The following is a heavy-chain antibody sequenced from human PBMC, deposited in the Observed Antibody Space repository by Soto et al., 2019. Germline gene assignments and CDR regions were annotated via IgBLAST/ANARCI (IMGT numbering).Heavy chain of an antibody. V-gene: IGHV2-5*02. CDR1: GFSLSTSGVG. CDR2: IYWDDDK. CDR3: AHKKRKTYYDILTGYYWTAWFDP. D-gene: IGHD3-9*01. Sequence: VSGPTLVNPTQTLTLTCTFSGFSLSTSGVGVGWIRQPPGKALEWLALIYWDDDKRYSPSLKSRLTITKDTSKNQVVLTMTNMDPVDTATYYCAHKKRKTYYDILTGYYWTAWFDPWGHGPRVTFSS. J-gene: IGHJ5*02.